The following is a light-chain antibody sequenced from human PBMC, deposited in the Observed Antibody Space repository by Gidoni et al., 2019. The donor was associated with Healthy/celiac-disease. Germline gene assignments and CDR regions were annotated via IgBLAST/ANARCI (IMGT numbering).Light chain of an antibody. V-gene: IGLV2-14*03. CDR3: SSYTSSSTLVV. Sequence: QSALTQPASVSGSPGQSITISCTGTSSDVGGYHYVSGYQQHPGTAPKLMIYDFSNRPSGVSNRVSGYKSGNTASLTIAGLQAEDEADYYCSSYTSSSTLVVFVGGTKLTVL. CDR2: DFS. CDR1: SSDVGGYHY. J-gene: IGLJ2*01.